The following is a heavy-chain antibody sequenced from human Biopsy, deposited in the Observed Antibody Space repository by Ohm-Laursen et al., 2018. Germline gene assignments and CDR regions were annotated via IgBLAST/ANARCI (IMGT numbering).Heavy chain of an antibody. J-gene: IGHJ3*02. CDR1: GGSLSGYS. D-gene: IGHD4/OR15-4a*01. V-gene: IGHV4-4*07. Sequence: GTLSLTCTVSGGSLSGYSWNWIRQPAGKGLEWIGRIYASETTHFNPSLRSRLIMSVDTSRNQFSLRLSSVTAADTAIYYCAREFTYNYGAKGAFDIWGQGTKVTVSS. CDR3: AREFTYNYGAKGAFDI. CDR2: IYASETT.